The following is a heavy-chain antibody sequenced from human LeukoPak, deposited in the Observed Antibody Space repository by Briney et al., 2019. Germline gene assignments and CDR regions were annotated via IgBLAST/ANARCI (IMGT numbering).Heavy chain of an antibody. CDR1: GYSISSGYY. V-gene: IGHV4-38-2*02. CDR2: IYHSGST. D-gene: IGHD2-2*01. CDR3: ARDPSTSCCFDY. J-gene: IGHJ4*02. Sequence: SETLSLTCTVSGYSISSGYYWGWIRQPPGKGLEWIGSIYHSGSTYYNPSLKSRVTISVDTSKNQFSLKLSSVTAADTAVYYCARDPSTSCCFDYWAREPWSPSPQ.